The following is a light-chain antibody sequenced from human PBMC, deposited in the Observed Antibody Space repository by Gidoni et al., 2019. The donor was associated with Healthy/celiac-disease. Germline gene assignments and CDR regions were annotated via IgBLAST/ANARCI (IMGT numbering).Light chain of an antibody. CDR3: QQYKSYST. Sequence: DIQMTQSPSTLSASVGDSVTITCRASQTIGRFLAWYQQKPGKAPRLPIYRTSGLQSGGPSRFSGSGSETEFTLTISRLQHDDFATYYCQQYKSYSTFGQGTKVEI. J-gene: IGKJ1*01. CDR2: RTS. V-gene: IGKV1-5*03. CDR1: QTIGRF.